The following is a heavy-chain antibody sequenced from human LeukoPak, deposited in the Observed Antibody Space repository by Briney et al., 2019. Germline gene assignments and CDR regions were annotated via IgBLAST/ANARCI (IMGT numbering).Heavy chain of an antibody. Sequence: PGGSLRLPCAASGFTFSNTYMSWVRQAPGKGLEWVSLIYPSGNIYYADSVKGRFTISRDNSKKTVFLQMNSLRAEDTAIYYCARTFLSGDGYKVGYFDYWGQGTLVTVSS. CDR3: ARTFLSGDGYKVGYFDY. CDR2: IYPSGNI. V-gene: IGHV3-53*01. J-gene: IGHJ4*02. D-gene: IGHD5-24*01. CDR1: GFTFSNTY.